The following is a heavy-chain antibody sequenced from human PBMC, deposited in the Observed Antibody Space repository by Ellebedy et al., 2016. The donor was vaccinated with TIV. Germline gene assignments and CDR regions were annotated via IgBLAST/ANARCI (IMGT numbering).Heavy chain of an antibody. CDR1: GVTVSTNY. V-gene: IGHV3-66*02. Sequence: GESLKISCAAAGVTVSTNYMSWVRQAPGKGLEWVSIIYSAGTTYYADSVKGRFTISRDNSKNTLYLEMDSLRGEDTAVYYCAKDRAEMMATMEIADYFDHWGQGTLVSVSS. CDR2: IYSAGTT. D-gene: IGHD5-12*01. CDR3: AKDRAEMMATMEIADYFDH. J-gene: IGHJ4*02.